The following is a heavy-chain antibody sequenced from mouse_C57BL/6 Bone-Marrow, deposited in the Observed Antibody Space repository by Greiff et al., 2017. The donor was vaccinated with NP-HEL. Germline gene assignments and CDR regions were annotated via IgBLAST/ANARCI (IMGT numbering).Heavy chain of an antibody. CDR2: INSDGGST. D-gene: IGHD1-1*01. CDR3: ARADYGSSYFYWYFDV. CDR1: EYEFPSHD. Sequence: EVQLQESGGGLVQPGESLKLSCESNEYEFPSHDMSWVRKTPEKRLELVAAINSDGGSTYYPDTMERRFIISRDNTKKTLYLQMSSLRSEDTALYYCARADYGSSYFYWYFDVWGTGTTVTVSS. V-gene: IGHV5-2*01. J-gene: IGHJ1*03.